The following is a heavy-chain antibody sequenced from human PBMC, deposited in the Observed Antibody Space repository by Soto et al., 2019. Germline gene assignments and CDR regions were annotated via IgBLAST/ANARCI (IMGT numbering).Heavy chain of an antibody. CDR3: ARHYSSDDYATFDAFDI. CDR2: IYYSGST. V-gene: IGHV4-39*01. J-gene: IGHJ3*02. Sequence: SETLSLTCTVSGGSISSSSYYWGWIRQPPGKGLEWSGSIYYSGSTYYNPSLRSRVTITVDTSKNQFSLKLSSVTAADTAVYYCARHYSSDDYATFDAFDIWGQGTMVTVSS. D-gene: IGHD4-17*01. CDR1: GGSISSSSYY.